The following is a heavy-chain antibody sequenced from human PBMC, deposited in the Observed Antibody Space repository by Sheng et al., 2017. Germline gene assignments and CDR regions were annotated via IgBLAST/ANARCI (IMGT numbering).Heavy chain of an antibody. CDR3: AEGGDQSKLVVDHC. V-gene: IGHV4-34*01. CDR1: GGSFSGYY. Sequence: QGQLQQWGAGLLKPSETLSLTCTVYGGSFSGYYGTWIRQPLGKGLEWIGEMHPSGSPNYNPSLSSRVIISLDTSKNHFSLNLSSVTAADTAVYYCAEGGDQSKLVVDHCWGQGTLVTVSS. D-gene: IGHD2-21*01. J-gene: IGHJ4*02. CDR2: MHPSGSP.